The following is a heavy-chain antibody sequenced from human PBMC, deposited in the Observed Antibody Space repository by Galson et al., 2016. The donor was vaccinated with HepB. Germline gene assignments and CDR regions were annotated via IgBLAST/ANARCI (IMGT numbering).Heavy chain of an antibody. D-gene: IGHD7-27*01. CDR3: ARSYLLGRGFGW. CDR2: TFYRSNWQN. V-gene: IGHV6-1*01. CDR1: GDSVSSNSAG. J-gene: IGHJ4*02. Sequence: AISGDSVSSNSAGWNWIRQSPSRGLEWLGRTFYRSNWQNDYAESVKSRISINPDTSKNQLSLHLNSVTPEDTAVYYCARSYLLGRGFGWWGQGTLVTVSS.